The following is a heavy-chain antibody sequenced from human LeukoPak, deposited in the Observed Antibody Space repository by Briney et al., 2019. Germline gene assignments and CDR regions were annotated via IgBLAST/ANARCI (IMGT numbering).Heavy chain of an antibody. Sequence: GGSLRLSCAASGVTFSGYSMNWVRQAPGKGLEWVSAITATSLHIYYADSVKGRFTISRDNAKNSLYLQMNSLRAKDTAAYYCARDGYDFWSGMAAFDIWGQGTMVTVSS. J-gene: IGHJ3*02. V-gene: IGHV3-21*01. CDR3: ARDGYDFWSGMAAFDI. D-gene: IGHD3-3*01. CDR2: ITATSLHI. CDR1: GVTFSGYS.